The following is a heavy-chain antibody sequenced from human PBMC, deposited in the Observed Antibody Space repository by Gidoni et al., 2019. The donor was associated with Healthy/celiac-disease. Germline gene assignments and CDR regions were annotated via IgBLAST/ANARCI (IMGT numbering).Heavy chain of an antibody. CDR1: GFTFDDSA. CDR2: IRWNSGSI. D-gene: IGHD3-22*01. J-gene: IGHJ4*02. Sequence: EVQLVESGGGLVQPGRSLRLSCAASGFTFDDSAMHWVRQAPGKGLEWVSGIRWNSGSIGYADSVKGRFTISRDNAKNSLYLQMNSLRAEDTALYYCAKDWGPYYYDSSGYPDYWGQGTLVTVSS. CDR3: AKDWGPYYYDSSGYPDY. V-gene: IGHV3-9*01.